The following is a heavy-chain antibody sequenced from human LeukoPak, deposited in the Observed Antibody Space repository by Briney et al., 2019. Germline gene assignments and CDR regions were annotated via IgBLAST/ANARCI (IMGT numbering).Heavy chain of an antibody. D-gene: IGHD1-7*01. Sequence: ASVKVSCKASGYTFTGYYMRWVRQAPGQGLEWMGYINLNSGGTKYAQKFQDRVTMTRDTSISTAYLELSTLRSDDAAVYYCAIELTSSYYFDIWGQGTLVTVSS. CDR1: GYTFTGYY. J-gene: IGHJ4*02. CDR3: AIELTSSYYFDI. CDR2: INLNSGGT. V-gene: IGHV1-2*02.